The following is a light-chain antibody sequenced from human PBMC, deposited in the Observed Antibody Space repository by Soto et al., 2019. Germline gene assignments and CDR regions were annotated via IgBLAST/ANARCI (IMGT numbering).Light chain of an antibody. Sequence: EIVLSQTLHTLCLSPRGRSPLSSAASLSVSSSYLAWYQQKPGQAPRLLIYGASSRATGIPDRFSGSGSETDFTLTISRLEPEDFAVYYCQQYDNSPRTFGQGTRLEIK. CDR3: QQYDNSPRT. J-gene: IGKJ5*01. V-gene: IGKV3-20*01. CDR1: LSVSSSY. CDR2: GAS.